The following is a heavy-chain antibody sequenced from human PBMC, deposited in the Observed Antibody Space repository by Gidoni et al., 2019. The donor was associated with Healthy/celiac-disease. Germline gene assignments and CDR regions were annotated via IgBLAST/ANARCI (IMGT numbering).Heavy chain of an antibody. CDR3: AKRFVVVPAAYYYYGMDV. D-gene: IGHD2-2*01. V-gene: IGHV3-23*01. CDR2: ISGSGGST. Sequence: EVQLLESGGGLVQPGGSLRLSCAASGFTFSSYAMSWVRQAPGKGLEWVSAISGSGGSTYYADSVKGRFTISRDNSKNTLYLQMNSLRAEDTAVYYCAKRFVVVPAAYYYYGMDVWGQGTTVTVSS. CDR1: GFTFSSYA. J-gene: IGHJ6*02.